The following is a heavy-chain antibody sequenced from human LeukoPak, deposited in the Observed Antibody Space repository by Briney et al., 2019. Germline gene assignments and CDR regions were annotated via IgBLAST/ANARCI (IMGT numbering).Heavy chain of an antibody. D-gene: IGHD6-19*01. CDR2: ISYDGSNK. V-gene: IGHV3-30-3*01. CDR3: ANQQWLV. Sequence: GGSLRLSCAASGFTFSSYAMHWVRQAPGKGLEWVAVISYDGSNKYYADSVKGRFTISRDNSKNTLYLQMNSLRAEDTAVYYCANQQWLVWGQGTLVTVSS. J-gene: IGHJ4*02. CDR1: GFTFSSYA.